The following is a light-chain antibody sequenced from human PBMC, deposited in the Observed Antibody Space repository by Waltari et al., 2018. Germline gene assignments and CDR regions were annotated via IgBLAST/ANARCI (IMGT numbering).Light chain of an antibody. CDR1: SSNIGITT. CDR3: ATWDDSLNGRVV. CDR2: SYN. Sequence: QSVLTQPPSASGTPGQRVTISCSGSSSNIGITTVNWYQHLPGTAPKLLIYSYNQRPSGVPDRFSGSKSGTSASLAISGLQSEDEADYYCATWDDSLNGRVVFGGGTKLTVL. V-gene: IGLV1-44*01. J-gene: IGLJ3*02.